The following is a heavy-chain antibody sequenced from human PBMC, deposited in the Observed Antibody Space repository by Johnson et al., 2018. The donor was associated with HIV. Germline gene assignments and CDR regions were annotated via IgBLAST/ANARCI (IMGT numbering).Heavy chain of an antibody. CDR3: AKVADPYCGGDCYSWLFAFDF. D-gene: IGHD2-21*02. CDR1: GFTFSNYP. J-gene: IGHJ3*01. CDR2: ISFDGSKK. Sequence: QVQLVESGGGVVQPGRSLRLSCAASGFTFSNYPMHWVRQAPGKGLEWVTVISFDGSKKYYADSVKGRFTIARDNSKNTLSLQMSSLRAEDTAVYYCAKVADPYCGGDCYSWLFAFDFWGQGTMVTVSS. V-gene: IGHV3-30*04.